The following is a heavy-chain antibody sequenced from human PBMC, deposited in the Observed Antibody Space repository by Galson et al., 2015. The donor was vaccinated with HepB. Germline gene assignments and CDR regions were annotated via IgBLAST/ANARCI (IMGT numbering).Heavy chain of an antibody. J-gene: IGHJ5*02. D-gene: IGHD3-10*01. Sequence: SVKVSCKASGYTFTSYAMHWVRQAPGQRLEWMGWINAGNGNTKYSQKFQGRVTITRDTSASTAYMELSSLRSEDTAVYYCARGLNYYGSGSYYNWFDPWGQGTLVTVSS. CDR2: INAGNGNT. CDR3: ARGLNYYGSGSYYNWFDP. V-gene: IGHV1-3*01. CDR1: GYTFTSYA.